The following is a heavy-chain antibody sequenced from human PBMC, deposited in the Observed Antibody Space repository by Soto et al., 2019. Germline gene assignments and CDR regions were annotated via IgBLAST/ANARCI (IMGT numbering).Heavy chain of an antibody. CDR2: INHSGST. Sequence: PSETLSPTCAVYGGSFSGYYWSWIRQPPGKGLEWIGEINHSGSTNYNPSLKSRVTISVDTSKNQFSLKLSSVTAADTAVYYCARGPGITGTTFVHAWFDPWGQGTLVTVSS. CDR3: ARGPGITGTTFVHAWFDP. V-gene: IGHV4-34*01. J-gene: IGHJ5*02. CDR1: GGSFSGYY. D-gene: IGHD1-20*01.